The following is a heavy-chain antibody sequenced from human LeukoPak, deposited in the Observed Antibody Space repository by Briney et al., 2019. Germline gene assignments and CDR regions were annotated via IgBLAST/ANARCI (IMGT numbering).Heavy chain of an antibody. CDR1: GYTFTGYY. Sequence: ASVKVSCKASGYTFTGYYMHWVRQAPGQGLEWMGWINPNSGGTNYAQKFQGRVTMTEDTSIDTAYMELSSQRSEDTALYYCTSLLADLQGYYFDYWGQGTLVTVSS. CDR3: TSLLADLQGYYFDY. V-gene: IGHV1-2*02. CDR2: INPNSGGT. D-gene: IGHD6-19*01. J-gene: IGHJ4*02.